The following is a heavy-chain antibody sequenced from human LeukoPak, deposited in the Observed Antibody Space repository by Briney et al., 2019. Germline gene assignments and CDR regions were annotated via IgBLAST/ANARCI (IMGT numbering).Heavy chain of an antibody. D-gene: IGHD3-22*01. Sequence: ASVKVSCKASGYTFTDYYIHWARQAPGQGLEWMGWINTNSGGTNYAQKFQGRVSMTRDTSINTAYMELSSLTSDDTAVYHCARDYGGYTFDFWGQGTLVTVSS. J-gene: IGHJ4*02. V-gene: IGHV1-2*02. CDR2: INTNSGGT. CDR1: GYTFTDYY. CDR3: ARDYGGYTFDF.